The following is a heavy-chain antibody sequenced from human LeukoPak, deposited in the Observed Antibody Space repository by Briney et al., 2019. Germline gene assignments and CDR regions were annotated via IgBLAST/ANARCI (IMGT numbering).Heavy chain of an antibody. CDR1: GGSFSGYY. Sequence: PSETLSLTCAVYGGSFSGYYWSWIRQPPGKGLEWIGYIYYSGSTNYNPSLKSRVTISVDTSKNQFSLKLSSVTAADTALYYCASGRYSSSPEFDYWGQGTLVTVSS. CDR2: IYYSGST. V-gene: IGHV4-59*01. J-gene: IGHJ4*02. CDR3: ASGRYSSSPEFDY. D-gene: IGHD6-6*01.